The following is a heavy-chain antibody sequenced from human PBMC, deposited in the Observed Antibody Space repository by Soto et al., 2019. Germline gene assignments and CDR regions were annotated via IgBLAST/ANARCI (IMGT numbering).Heavy chain of an antibody. Sequence: QVQLQESGPGLVKPSQTLSLTCSVSGGSVSSGDYYWSWIRQHPGKGLEWIGYIYYSGSTYYNPSLKSRVTIXADXSXTQFSLKLGSVTAADTAVYYCARAPSYGGNSEEFDYWGQGTLVTVSS. V-gene: IGHV4-31*03. D-gene: IGHD4-17*01. J-gene: IGHJ4*02. CDR3: ARAPSYGGNSEEFDY. CDR2: IYYSGST. CDR1: GGSVSSGDYY.